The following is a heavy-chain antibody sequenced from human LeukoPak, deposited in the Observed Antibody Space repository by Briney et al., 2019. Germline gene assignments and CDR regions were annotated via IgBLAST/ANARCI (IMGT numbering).Heavy chain of an antibody. CDR1: GGSISSSSYY. V-gene: IGHV4-39*01. CDR2: IHYSGST. D-gene: IGHD6-19*01. CDR3: ARHSSGWYVIDY. Sequence: SETLSLTCTVSGGSISSSSYYWVWIRQPPGKGLEWIGSIHYSGSTYYNPSLKIRVSISIDTSKHHFSLKLLSVTAADTAVYYCARHSSGWYVIDYWGQGTLVSVSS. J-gene: IGHJ4*02.